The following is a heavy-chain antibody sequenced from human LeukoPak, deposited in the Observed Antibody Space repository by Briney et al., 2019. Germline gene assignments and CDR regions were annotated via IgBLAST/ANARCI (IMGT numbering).Heavy chain of an antibody. V-gene: IGHV3-48*04. Sequence: GGSLRLSCAASGFTFSSYSMNWVRQAPGKGLEWVSYISSGSSTTYNADSVKGRFTISRDNAKNSLYLQMNSLRAEDTAVYYCARADSGYDSPDYWGRGTLVTVSS. D-gene: IGHD5-12*01. CDR2: ISSGSSTT. CDR3: ARADSGYDSPDY. CDR1: GFTFSSYS. J-gene: IGHJ4*02.